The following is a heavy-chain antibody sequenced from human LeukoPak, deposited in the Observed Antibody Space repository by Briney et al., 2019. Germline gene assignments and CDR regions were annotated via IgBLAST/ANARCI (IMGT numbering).Heavy chain of an antibody. CDR3: AKVANRGWGDAFDI. CDR1: GFTFRIYG. V-gene: IGHV3-23*01. Sequence: GGTLRLSCAASGFTFRIYGMSWVRQAPGKGLEWVSGISGSGGSTYYADSVKGRFTISRDNSKNTLYLQMNSLRAEDTAVYYCAKVANRGWGDAFDIWGQGTMVTVSS. D-gene: IGHD3-10*01. CDR2: ISGSGGST. J-gene: IGHJ3*02.